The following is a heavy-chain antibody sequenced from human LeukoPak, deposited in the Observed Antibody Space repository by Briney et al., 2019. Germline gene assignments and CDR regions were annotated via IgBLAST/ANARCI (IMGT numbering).Heavy chain of an antibody. Sequence: HPGGSLRLSCVGSGFIFSSNGIHWVRQAPGKGLEWVSVIYSGGSTYYADSVKGRFTISRDNSKNTLYLQMNSLRAEDTAVYYCARDQEGYGYPDYWGQGTLVTVSS. CDR3: ARDQEGYGYPDY. D-gene: IGHD5-18*01. J-gene: IGHJ4*02. CDR2: IYSGGST. V-gene: IGHV3-53*01. CDR1: GFIFSSNG.